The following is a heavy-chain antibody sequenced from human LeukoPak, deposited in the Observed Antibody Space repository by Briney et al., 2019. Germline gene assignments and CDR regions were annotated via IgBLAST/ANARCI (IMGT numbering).Heavy chain of an antibody. V-gene: IGHV3-23*01. J-gene: IGHJ4*02. Sequence: GGSLRLSCAASGFTFSSYAMNWVRQAPGKGLQWVSVISSSGGSTYYADSVKGRFTISRDNSKNTRYLQMNSLRAEDTAIYFCAKEGIGYCSSTSCLRNLDYWGQGTLVTVSS. CDR1: GFTFSSYA. CDR2: ISSSGGST. D-gene: IGHD2-2*01. CDR3: AKEGIGYCSSTSCLRNLDY.